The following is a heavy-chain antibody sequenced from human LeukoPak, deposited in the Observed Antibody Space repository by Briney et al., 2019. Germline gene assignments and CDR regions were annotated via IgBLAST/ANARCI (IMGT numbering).Heavy chain of an antibody. Sequence: HPGGSLRLSCAASGFTFSSYGMHWVRQAPGKGLEWVAVISYDGSNKYYADSVKGRFTISRDNSKNTLYLQMNSLRAEDTAVYYCAKDWKLVATILDYWGQGTLVTVSS. CDR2: ISYDGSNK. CDR1: GFTFSSYG. CDR3: AKDWKLVATILDY. D-gene: IGHD5-12*01. J-gene: IGHJ4*02. V-gene: IGHV3-30*18.